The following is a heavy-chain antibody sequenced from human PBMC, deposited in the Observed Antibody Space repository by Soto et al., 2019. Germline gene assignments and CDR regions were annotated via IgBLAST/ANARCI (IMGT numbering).Heavy chain of an antibody. V-gene: IGHV4-59*08. J-gene: IGHJ4*02. D-gene: IGHD6-13*01. Sequence: QVQLQESGPGLVKPSETLSLTCTVSGGSITNYYWSWIRQPPGKTLEWIGYIFYTGSTNYNPSLNSRVTLSVAPSKNQFSLKLYSVTAADTALYYGARHGGGGSGWYDYWGQGTLVTVSS. CDR1: GGSITNYY. CDR2: IFYTGST. CDR3: ARHGGGGSGWYDY.